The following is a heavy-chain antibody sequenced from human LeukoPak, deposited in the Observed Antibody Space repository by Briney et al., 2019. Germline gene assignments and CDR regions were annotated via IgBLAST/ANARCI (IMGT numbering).Heavy chain of an antibody. CDR1: GFAFDDYT. CDR2: INWDGTGT. V-gene: IGHV3-43*01. CDR3: AKAVRSSSSWFDY. J-gene: IGHJ4*02. Sequence: GSLRLSCAASGFAFDDYTMHWVRHPPGRGLEWVSLINWDGTGTHYADSVMGRFTIFRDNSKNSLYLQMNSLRTEDTALYYCAKAVRSSSSWFDYWGLGTLVTVSS. D-gene: IGHD6-13*01.